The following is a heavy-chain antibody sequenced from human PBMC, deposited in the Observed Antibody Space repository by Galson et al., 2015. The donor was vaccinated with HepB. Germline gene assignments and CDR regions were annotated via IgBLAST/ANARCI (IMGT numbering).Heavy chain of an antibody. CDR2: INAGDDST. Sequence: SVKVSCKASGYTFINYNMNWVRQAPGKRLEWMGWINAGDDSTSYSQSLQGRVTITRDTSATTAHMELSSLRSDDTAVYYCARGGVDSSGYYGSAFDIWGQGTMVTGSS. J-gene: IGHJ3*02. V-gene: IGHV1-3*01. CDR3: ARGGVDSSGYYGSAFDI. D-gene: IGHD3-22*01. CDR1: GYTFINYN.